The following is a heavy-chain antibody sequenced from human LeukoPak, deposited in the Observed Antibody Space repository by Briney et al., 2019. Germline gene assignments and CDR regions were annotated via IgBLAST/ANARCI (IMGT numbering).Heavy chain of an antibody. Sequence: GSVKVSCKASGYTFTGYYMDWVRQAPGQGLERMGRLNPNSRGTNYPQNFQRRVTMTRATSISTAYMELSRLRSDDAAVYYCAKYGDRSDYWGQGPLVTVSS. V-gene: IGHV1-2*06. J-gene: IGHJ4*02. CDR2: LNPNSRGT. CDR3: AKYGDRSDY. CDR1: GYTFTGYY. D-gene: IGHD4-17*01.